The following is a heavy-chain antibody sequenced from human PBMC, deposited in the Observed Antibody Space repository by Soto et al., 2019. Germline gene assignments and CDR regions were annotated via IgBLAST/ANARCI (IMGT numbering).Heavy chain of an antibody. CDR3: ASLTDYYGSGSYSLGDY. J-gene: IGHJ4*02. Sequence: SETLSLTCTVSGGSISSDTYWWGWIRQSPGKGLEWIGYIYYSGSTNYNPSLKSRVTISVDTSKNQFSLKLSSVTAADTAVYYCASLTDYYGSGSYSLGDYWGQGTLVTVSS. CDR2: IYYSGST. CDR1: GGSISSDTYW. V-gene: IGHV4-39*07. D-gene: IGHD3-10*01.